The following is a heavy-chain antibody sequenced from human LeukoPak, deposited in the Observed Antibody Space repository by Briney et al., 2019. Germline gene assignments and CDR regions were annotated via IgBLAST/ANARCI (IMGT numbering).Heavy chain of an antibody. CDR2: INHSGSI. CDR1: GGSLSGYY. D-gene: IGHD3-3*01. J-gene: IGHJ6*02. V-gene: IGHV4-34*01. CDR3: ARDYDSVGMDV. Sequence: SETLSLTCAVYGGSLSGYYWSWIRQPPGKGLQWIGEINHSGSIKNNASLKSRVTISIDTSKNQFSLKLSSVTAADTAVYYCARDYDSVGMDVWGQGTTVTVSS.